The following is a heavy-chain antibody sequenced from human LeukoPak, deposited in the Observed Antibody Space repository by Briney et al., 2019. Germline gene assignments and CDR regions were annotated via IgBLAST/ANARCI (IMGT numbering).Heavy chain of an antibody. Sequence: GGSLRLSCAASGFTFSSYSMNWVRQAPGKGLEWVSSISSSSSYIYYADSVKGRFTISRDNAKNSLYLQMNSLRAEDTAVYYCAKELMLYDTFGGVIAMGYFDYWGQGTLVTVSS. J-gene: IGHJ4*02. CDR1: GFTFSSYS. V-gene: IGHV3-21*04. D-gene: IGHD3-16*02. CDR2: ISSSSSYI. CDR3: AKELMLYDTFGGVIAMGYFDY.